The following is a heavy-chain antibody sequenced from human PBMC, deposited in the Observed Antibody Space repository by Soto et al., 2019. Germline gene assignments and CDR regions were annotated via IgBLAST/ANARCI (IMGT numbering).Heavy chain of an antibody. V-gene: IGHV1-8*01. CDR1: GYTFTSYD. CDR2: MNPNSGNT. CDR3: ARGSYYYDFWSGPYPFDY. Sequence: QVQLVQSGAEVKKPGASVKVSCKASGYTFTSYDINWVRQATGQGLEWMGWMNPNSGNTGYAQKFQGRVTMTRNTSXXTXXMELSSLRSEDTAVYYCARGSYYYDFWSGPYPFDYWGQGTLVTVSS. D-gene: IGHD3-3*01. J-gene: IGHJ4*02.